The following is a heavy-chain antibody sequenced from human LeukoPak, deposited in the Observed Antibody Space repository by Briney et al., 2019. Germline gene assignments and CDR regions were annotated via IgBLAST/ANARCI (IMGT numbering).Heavy chain of an antibody. D-gene: IGHD4-17*01. CDR2: IYYSGST. Sequence: SETLSLTCTVSGGSISSSSYYWGWIRQPPGKGLEWIGSIYYSGSTYYNPSLKSRVTISVDTSKNQFSLKLSSVTAADTAVYYCARDYGYYVDAFDIWGQGTMVTVSS. V-gene: IGHV4-39*01. CDR1: GGSISSSSYY. CDR3: ARDYGYYVDAFDI. J-gene: IGHJ3*02.